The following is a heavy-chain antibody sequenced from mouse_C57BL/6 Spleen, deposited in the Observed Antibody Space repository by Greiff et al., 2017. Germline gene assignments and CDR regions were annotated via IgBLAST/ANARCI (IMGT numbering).Heavy chain of an antibody. CDR2: IDPEDGET. CDR3: ARNNSKGDYFDY. CDR1: GFNIKDYY. Sequence: VQLQQSGAELVKPGASVKLSCTASGFNIKDYYMHWVKQRTEKGLEWIGRIDPEDGETKYAPKFQGKANITAATSSHKAYLQLSSLTSEDTAVYYCARNNSKGDYFDYWGQGTTLTVSS. D-gene: IGHD2-5*01. J-gene: IGHJ2*01. V-gene: IGHV14-2*01.